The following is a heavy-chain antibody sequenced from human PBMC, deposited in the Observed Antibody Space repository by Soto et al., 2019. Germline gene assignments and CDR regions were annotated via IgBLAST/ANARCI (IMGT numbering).Heavy chain of an antibody. CDR2: IYPGDSDT. V-gene: IGHV5-51*01. Sequence: GESLKISCKGSGYSFTSYWIGWVLQIPWKGLEWMGIIYPGDSDTRYSPSFQGQVTISADKSISTAYLQWSSLKASDTAMYYCALVGSSSWYGFVNYWGQGTLVTVSS. J-gene: IGHJ4*02. CDR3: ALVGSSSWYGFVNY. CDR1: GYSFTSYW. D-gene: IGHD6-13*01.